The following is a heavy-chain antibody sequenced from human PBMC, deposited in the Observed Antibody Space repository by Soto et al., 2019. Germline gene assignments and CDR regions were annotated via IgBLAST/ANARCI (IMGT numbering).Heavy chain of an antibody. J-gene: IGHJ4*02. CDR2: IIPILGIA. D-gene: IGHD2-8*02. Sequence: ASVKVSCKASGGTFSSYAISWVRQAPGQGLEWMGRIIPILGIANYAQKFQGRVTITADKSTSTAYMELSSLRSEDTAVYYCARGNPMAGGGYYFDYWGQGTLVTISS. CDR1: GGTFSSYA. CDR3: ARGNPMAGGGYYFDY. V-gene: IGHV1-69*04.